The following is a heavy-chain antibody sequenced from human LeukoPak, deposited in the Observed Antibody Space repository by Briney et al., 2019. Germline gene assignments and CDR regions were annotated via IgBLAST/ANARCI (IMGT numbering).Heavy chain of an antibody. CDR3: ARDWKLDY. Sequence: GGSLRLSCAASGFTFSSYAMHWVRQAPGKGLEWVAVISYDGSNKYYADSVKGRFTISRDNSKNTLYLQMNSLRAEDTAVYYCARDWKLDYWGQGTLVTASS. V-gene: IGHV3-30*04. J-gene: IGHJ4*02. CDR1: GFTFSSYA. D-gene: IGHD1-1*01. CDR2: ISYDGSNK.